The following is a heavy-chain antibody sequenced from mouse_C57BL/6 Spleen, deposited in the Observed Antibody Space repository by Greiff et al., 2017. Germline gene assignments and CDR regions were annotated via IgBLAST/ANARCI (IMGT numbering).Heavy chain of an antibody. V-gene: IGHV6-6*01. D-gene: IGHD2-10*02. CDR2: IRNKANNHAT. CDR3: TRLYGNYLHWYFDV. Sequence: EVHLVESGGGLVQPGGSMKLSCAASGFTFSDAWMDWVRQSPEKGLEWVAEIRNKANNHATYYAESVKGRFTISIDDSKSSFYLQMNSLRAEDTGIYYCTRLYGNYLHWYFDVWGTGTTVTVSS. CDR1: GFTFSDAW. J-gene: IGHJ1*03.